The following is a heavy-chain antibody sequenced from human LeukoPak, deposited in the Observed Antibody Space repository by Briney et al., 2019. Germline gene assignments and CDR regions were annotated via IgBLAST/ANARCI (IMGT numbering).Heavy chain of an antibody. D-gene: IGHD5-24*01. J-gene: IGHJ4*02. CDR3: ARDTPETGFDY. CDR2: ISSSGSTI. CDR1: GFTFSSYE. Sequence: GGSLRLSCAASGFTFSSYEMNWVRQAPGKGLEWVSYISSSGSTIYYADSVKGRFTISRDNAKNSLYLQMNSLRAEDTAVYYCARDTPETGFDYWGQGTLVTVSS. V-gene: IGHV3-48*03.